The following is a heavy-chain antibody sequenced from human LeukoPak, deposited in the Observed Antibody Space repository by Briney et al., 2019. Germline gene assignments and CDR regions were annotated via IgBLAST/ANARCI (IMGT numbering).Heavy chain of an antibody. Sequence: TSETLSLTCTVSGGSISSYYWSWIRQPAGKGLEWIGYIYYSGSTNYNPSLKSRVTISVDTSKNQFSLKLSSVTAADTAVYYCARARGAARPGDFDYWGQGTLVTVSS. CDR2: IYYSGST. CDR3: ARARGAARPGDFDY. CDR1: GGSISSYY. V-gene: IGHV4-59*01. D-gene: IGHD6-6*01. J-gene: IGHJ4*02.